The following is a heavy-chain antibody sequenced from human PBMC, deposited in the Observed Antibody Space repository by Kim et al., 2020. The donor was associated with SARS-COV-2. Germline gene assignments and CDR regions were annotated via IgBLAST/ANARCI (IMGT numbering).Heavy chain of an antibody. CDR1: GYTFTSYG. D-gene: IGHD2-2*01. Sequence: ASVKVSCKASGYTFTSYGISWVRQAPGQGLEWMGWISAYNGNTNYAQKLQGRVTMTTDTSTSTAYMELRSLRSDDTAVYYCARVWVSGWGYCSSTSCYAGSGAFDIWGQGTMVTVSS. V-gene: IGHV1-18*01. CDR2: ISAYNGNT. CDR3: ARVWVSGWGYCSSTSCYAGSGAFDI. J-gene: IGHJ3*02.